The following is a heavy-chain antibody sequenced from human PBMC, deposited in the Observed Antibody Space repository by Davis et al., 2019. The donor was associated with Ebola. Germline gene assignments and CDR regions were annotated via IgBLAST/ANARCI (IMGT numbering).Heavy chain of an antibody. CDR1: GGTFSSYA. CDR3: ARHRYRYGPTHFDY. V-gene: IGHV5-51*01. D-gene: IGHD5-18*01. Sequence: KVSCKASGGTFSSYAISWVRQMPGKGLEWMGIIYPGDSDARYNPSFQGQVTISADKSISTAYLQWSSLKASDTAMYYCARHRYRYGPTHFDYWGQGTLVTVSS. CDR2: IYPGDSDA. J-gene: IGHJ4*02.